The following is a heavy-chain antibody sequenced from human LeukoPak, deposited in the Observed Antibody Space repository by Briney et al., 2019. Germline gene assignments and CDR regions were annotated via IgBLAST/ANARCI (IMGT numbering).Heavy chain of an antibody. D-gene: IGHD4-11*01. CDR3: AKDADDYSNYFPSY. Sequence: GGSLRLSCAASGFTVSSNYMSWVRQAPGKGLEWVSVIYSGGSTYYADSVKGRFTISRDNSKNTLYLQMNSLRAEDTAVYYCAKDADDYSNYFPSYWGQGTLVTVSS. CDR2: IYSGGST. CDR1: GFTVSSNY. J-gene: IGHJ4*02. V-gene: IGHV3-53*01.